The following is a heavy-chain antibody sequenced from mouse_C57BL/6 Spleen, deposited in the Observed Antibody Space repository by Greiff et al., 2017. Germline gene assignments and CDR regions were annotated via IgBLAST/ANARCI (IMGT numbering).Heavy chain of an antibody. CDR1: GYTFTDHT. D-gene: IGHD1-1*01. V-gene: IGHV1-78*01. CDR3: ARIDTTVPYAMDY. CDR2: IYPSDGRN. Sequence: VQLMESDAELVKPGASVTISCKVSGYTFTDHTIHWIKQRPEQGLEWIGYIYPSDGRNKYNEKFKGNATLTADKSSSKTYMQLNSLTSEDSAVYFCARIDTTVPYAMDYWGQGTSVTVSS. J-gene: IGHJ4*01.